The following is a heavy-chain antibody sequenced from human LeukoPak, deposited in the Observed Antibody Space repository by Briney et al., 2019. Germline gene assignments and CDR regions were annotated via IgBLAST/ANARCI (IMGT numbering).Heavy chain of an antibody. J-gene: IGHJ5*02. CDR1: GYTFTSYD. CDR3: ARVRCSGGSCYVYRFDP. CDR2: MNPNSGNT. Sequence: ASVKVSRKASGYTFTSYDINWVRQATGQGLEWMGWMNPNSGNTGYAQKFQGRVTMTRNTSISTAYMELSSLRSEDTAVYYCARVRCSGGSCYVYRFDPWGQGTLVTVSS. V-gene: IGHV1-8*01. D-gene: IGHD2-15*01.